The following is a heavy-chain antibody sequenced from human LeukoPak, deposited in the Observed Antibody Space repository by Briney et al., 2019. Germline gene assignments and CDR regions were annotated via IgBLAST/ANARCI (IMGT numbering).Heavy chain of an antibody. CDR1: GFTFSSYW. Sequence: GGSLRLSCAGSGFTFSSYWMSWVRQAPGKGLEWVANIKQDGSEKYYVDSVKGRFTISRDNAKNSLYLQMNSLRAEDTAVYYCARLTLEWLSLDYWGQGTLVTVSS. V-gene: IGHV3-7*01. D-gene: IGHD3-3*01. CDR2: IKQDGSEK. J-gene: IGHJ4*02. CDR3: ARLTLEWLSLDY.